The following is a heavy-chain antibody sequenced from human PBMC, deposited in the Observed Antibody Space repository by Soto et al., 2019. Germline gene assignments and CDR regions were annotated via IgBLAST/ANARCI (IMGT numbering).Heavy chain of an antibody. J-gene: IGHJ4*02. V-gene: IGHV4-59*01. CDR3: ARGRTVRNYADDSSDYFYFFDY. Sequence: SETRSLTCTVSGDSISTFYWGWMRPSPGKELEWIGYVYYTGSTNYNPSLKSRVTISVDRSKNQFSLKLTSANAADTAVYYCARGRTVRNYADDSSDYFYFFDYWGQGTQVAVSS. CDR1: GDSISTFY. D-gene: IGHD3-22*01. CDR2: VYYTGST.